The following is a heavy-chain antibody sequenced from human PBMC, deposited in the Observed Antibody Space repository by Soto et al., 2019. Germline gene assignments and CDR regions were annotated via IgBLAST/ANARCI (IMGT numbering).Heavy chain of an antibody. CDR3: ARTYSWGSGRGRSMDV. D-gene: IGHD3-10*01. V-gene: IGHV4-61*01. J-gene: IGHJ6*02. CDR1: GGSVSSGSFY. CDR2: IYDSGNT. Sequence: QVQLQESGPGLVKPSETLSLTCTVSGGSVSSGSFYWGWIRQPPGKGLEWIGYIYDSGNTNYNPSLKSRVTILVDTSKTQFSRKLSSVTAADTAMYYCARTYSWGSGRGRSMDVWGQGTTVIVS.